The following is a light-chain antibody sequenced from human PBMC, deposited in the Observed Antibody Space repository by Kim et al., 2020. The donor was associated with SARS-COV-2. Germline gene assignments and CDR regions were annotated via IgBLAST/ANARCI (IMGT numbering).Light chain of an antibody. CDR3: QAWDSSIGV. Sequence: SYELTQPPSVSVSPGQTASITCSGDKLGDKYACWYQQKPGQSPVLVIYQDSKRPSGIPERFSGSNSGNTATLTISGTQAMDEADYYCQAWDSSIGVFGGG. V-gene: IGLV3-1*01. J-gene: IGLJ2*01. CDR2: QDS. CDR1: KLGDKY.